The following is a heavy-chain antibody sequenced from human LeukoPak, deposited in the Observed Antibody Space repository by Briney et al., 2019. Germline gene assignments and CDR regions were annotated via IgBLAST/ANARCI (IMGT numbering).Heavy chain of an antibody. J-gene: IGHJ5*02. V-gene: IGHV3-21*01. D-gene: IGHD3-16*02. Sequence: GRSLRLSCAASGFTFSSETMNWVRQAPGKGLEWVSSISSSSTYIYYADAVRGRFTISRDNAKNLIFLQMNSLRVEDTALYYCARGTQDDYVWGSYRHSWFDPWGQGILVTVSS. CDR2: ISSSSTYI. CDR3: ARGTQDDYVWGSYRHSWFDP. CDR1: GFTFSSET.